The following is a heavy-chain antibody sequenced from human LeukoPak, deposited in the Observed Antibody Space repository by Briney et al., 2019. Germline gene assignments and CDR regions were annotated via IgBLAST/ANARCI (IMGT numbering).Heavy chain of an antibody. D-gene: IGHD3-9*01. CDR3: ARRLYDILTGYYHYFDY. CDR1: GGSISSGGYY. CDR2: IYYSGST. Sequence: PSQTLSLTCTVSGGSISSGGYYWSWIRQHPGKGLEWIGYIYYSGSTYYNPSLKSRVTISVDTSKNQFSLKLSSVTAADTAVYYCARRLYDILTGYYHYFDYWDQGTLVTVSS. V-gene: IGHV4-31*03. J-gene: IGHJ4*02.